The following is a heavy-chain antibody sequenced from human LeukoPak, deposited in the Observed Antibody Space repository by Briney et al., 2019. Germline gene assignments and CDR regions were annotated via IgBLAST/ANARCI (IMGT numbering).Heavy chain of an antibody. Sequence: PSETLSLTCTVSGGSVSSGSYYWSWIRQPPGKGLEWIGYIYYSGSTNYNPSLKSRVTISVDTSKNQFSLKLSSVTAADTAMYYCARDSVYDSSGYPFDIWGQGTMVTASS. J-gene: IGHJ3*02. V-gene: IGHV4-61*01. CDR3: ARDSVYDSSGYPFDI. CDR1: GGSVSSGSYY. D-gene: IGHD3-22*01. CDR2: IYYSGST.